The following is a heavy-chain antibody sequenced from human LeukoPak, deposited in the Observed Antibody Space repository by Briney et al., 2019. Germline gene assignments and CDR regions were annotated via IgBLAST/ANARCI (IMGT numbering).Heavy chain of an antibody. CDR3: ARRGYDFWSGYYQPFEY. J-gene: IGHJ4*02. CDR1: GGSISSYY. V-gene: IGHV4-4*07. CDR2: IYITGST. D-gene: IGHD3-3*01. Sequence: PSETLSLTCTVSGGSISSYYWSWFRQPAGKGLEWIGRIYITGSTNYNPSLKSRVTMSVDTSKSQFSLRLSSVTAADTAVYYCARRGYDFWSGYYQPFEYWGQGTLVTVSS.